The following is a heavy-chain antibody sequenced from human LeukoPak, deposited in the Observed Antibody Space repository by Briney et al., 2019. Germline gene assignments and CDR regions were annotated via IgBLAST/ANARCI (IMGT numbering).Heavy chain of an antibody. V-gene: IGHV1-46*01. J-gene: IGHJ4*02. Sequence: ASVKVSCKASGYTFTSYYMHWVRQAPGQGLEWMGIINPSGGSTSYAQKFQGRVTMTRDTSTSTVYMELSSLRSEDTAVYYCAREITYHYDSSGYYSAALDYWGQGTLVTVSS. CDR1: GYTFTSYY. D-gene: IGHD3-22*01. CDR2: INPSGGST. CDR3: AREITYHYDSSGYYSAALDY.